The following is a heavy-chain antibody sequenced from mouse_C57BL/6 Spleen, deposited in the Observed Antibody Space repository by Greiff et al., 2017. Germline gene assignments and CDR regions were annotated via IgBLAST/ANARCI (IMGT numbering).Heavy chain of an antibody. J-gene: IGHJ3*01. CDR1: GFSFNTYA. V-gene: IGHV10-1*01. Sequence: EVNVVESGGGLVQPKGSLKLSCAASGFSFNTYAMNWVRQAPGKGLEWVARIRSKSNNYATYYADSVKDRFTISRDDSESMLYLQMNNLKTEDTAMYYCVRHAWDGFAYWGQGTLVTVSA. CDR2: IRSKSNNYAT. CDR3: VRHAWDGFAY. D-gene: IGHD4-1*01.